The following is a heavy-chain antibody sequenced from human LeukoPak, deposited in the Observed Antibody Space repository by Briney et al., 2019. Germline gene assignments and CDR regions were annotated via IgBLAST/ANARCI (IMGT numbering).Heavy chain of an antibody. D-gene: IGHD3-3*01. CDR1: GYTFTGYY. V-gene: IGHV1-2*02. CDR3: ARADYDFWSGPIAEPYYFDY. Sequence: GASVKVSCKASGYTFTGYYMHWVRQAPGQGLEWMGWINPNSGGTNYAQKFQGRVTMTRDTSIRTAYMELSRLRSDDTAVYYCARADYDFWSGPIAEPYYFDYWGQGTLVTVSS. J-gene: IGHJ4*02. CDR2: INPNSGGT.